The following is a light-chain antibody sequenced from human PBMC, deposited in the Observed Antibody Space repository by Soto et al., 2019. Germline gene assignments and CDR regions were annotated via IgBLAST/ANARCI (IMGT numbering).Light chain of an antibody. CDR3: VLYMGSGISV. CDR2: STN. V-gene: IGLV8-61*01. Sequence: QTVVIQEPSFSVSPGRTVTLTCGLSSGSVSTSYYPSWYQQTPGQAPRTLLYSTNTRSSGVPDRFSGSILGNKAALTITGAQADDQSDYYCVLYMGSGISVFGGGTKLTVL. J-gene: IGLJ3*02. CDR1: SGSVSTSYY.